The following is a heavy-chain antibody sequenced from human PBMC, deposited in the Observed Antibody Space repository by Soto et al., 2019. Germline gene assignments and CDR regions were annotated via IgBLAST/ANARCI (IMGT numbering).Heavy chain of an antibody. V-gene: IGHV3-43*01. D-gene: IGHD2-2*01. CDR2: ISWDGGST. J-gene: IGHJ4*02. Sequence: GGSLRLSCAASGFTFDDYIMHWVRQAPGKGLEWVSLISWDGGSTYYADSVKGRFTISRDNSKNSLYLQMNSLRTEDTALYYCAKDSDCSSTSCQFAYRGQGTLVTVSS. CDR1: GFTFDDYI. CDR3: AKDSDCSSTSCQFAY.